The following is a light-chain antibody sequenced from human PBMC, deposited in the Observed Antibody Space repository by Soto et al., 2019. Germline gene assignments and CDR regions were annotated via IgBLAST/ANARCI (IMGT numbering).Light chain of an antibody. CDR3: QQGYSPLLT. Sequence: DILMTQSPSSLSASVGDRVTLTCRASQSISKYLNWYQLKSGKGPKLLIYGTSTLQSGVPSRFSGSGSGTDVTLTISNLQPEDFAVYYCQQGYSPLLTFGGGTRVEIK. J-gene: IGKJ4*01. CDR1: QSISKY. CDR2: GTS. V-gene: IGKV1-39*01.